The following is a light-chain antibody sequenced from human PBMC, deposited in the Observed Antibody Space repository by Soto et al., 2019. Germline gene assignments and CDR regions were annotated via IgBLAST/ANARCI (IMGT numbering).Light chain of an antibody. Sequence: QSVLTQPASVSGSPGQSITISGTGTTSDVGRYNYVSWYQQHPGKAPKLIIYDVSNRPSGVSNRFSGSKSGNTASLTISGLQAEDAADYYCNSYTSSSTYVFGTGTKLTVL. CDR2: DVS. CDR3: NSYTSSSTYV. V-gene: IGLV2-14*01. CDR1: TSDVGRYNY. J-gene: IGLJ1*01.